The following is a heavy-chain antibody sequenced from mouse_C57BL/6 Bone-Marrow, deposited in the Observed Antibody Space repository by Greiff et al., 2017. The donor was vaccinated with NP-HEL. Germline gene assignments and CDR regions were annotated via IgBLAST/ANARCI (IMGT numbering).Heavy chain of an antibody. CDR2: INPYNGGT. V-gene: IGHV1-19*01. CDR1: GYTFTDYY. D-gene: IGHD1-1*01. Sequence: VQLQQSGPVLVKPGASVKMSCKASGYTFTDYYMNWVKQSHGKSLEWIGVINPYNGGTSYNQKFKGKATLTVDKSSSTSYMELNSLTSEDSAVYYCARSSYYYGSSPYYFDYWGQGTTLTVSS. J-gene: IGHJ2*01. CDR3: ARSSYYYGSSPYYFDY.